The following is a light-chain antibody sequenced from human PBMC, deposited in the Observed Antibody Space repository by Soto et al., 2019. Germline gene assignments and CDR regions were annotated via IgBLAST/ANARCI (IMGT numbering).Light chain of an antibody. CDR3: QSYDSSLGYV. J-gene: IGLJ1*01. CDR2: GNS. Sequence: QSVLTQPPSVSGAPGQRVTISCTGSSSNIGAGYDVHWYQQLPGTVPKLLIYGNSNRPSGVPDRFSGSKSGTSASLAITGLQAEDEADYYCQSYDSSLGYVFGTGTKVTVL. V-gene: IGLV1-40*01. CDR1: SSNIGAGYD.